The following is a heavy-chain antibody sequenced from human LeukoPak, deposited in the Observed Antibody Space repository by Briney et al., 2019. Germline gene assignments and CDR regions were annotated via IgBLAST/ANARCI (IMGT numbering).Heavy chain of an antibody. Sequence: GESLKISCKGSGYSFTSYWIGWVRQMPGKGLEWMAMPGDSDTRYSPSFQGHVTISADRSTNTAYLHLSNLKASDTAIYYCARADSRISAIDYWGQGTLVTVSS. D-gene: IGHD5-18*01. CDR3: ARADSRISAIDY. J-gene: IGHJ4*02. V-gene: IGHV5-51*01. CDR1: GYSFTSYW. CDR2: PGDSDT.